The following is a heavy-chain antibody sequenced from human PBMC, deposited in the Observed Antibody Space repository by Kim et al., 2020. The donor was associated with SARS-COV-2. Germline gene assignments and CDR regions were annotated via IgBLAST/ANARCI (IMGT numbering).Heavy chain of an antibody. CDR3: ARGRSYGPIDY. J-gene: IGHJ4*02. Sequence: SETLSLTCAVYGGSFSGYYWSWIRQPPGKGLEWIGEINHSGSTNYNPSLKSRVTISVDTSKNQFSLKLSSVTAADTAVYYCARGRSYGPIDYWGQGTLVTVSS. CDR1: GGSFSGYY. D-gene: IGHD5-18*01. V-gene: IGHV4-34*01. CDR2: INHSGST.